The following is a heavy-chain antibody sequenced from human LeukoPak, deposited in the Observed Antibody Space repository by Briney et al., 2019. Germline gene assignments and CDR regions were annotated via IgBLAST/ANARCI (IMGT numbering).Heavy chain of an antibody. J-gene: IGHJ6*03. Sequence: GSLRLSCAASGFTVSSNYMSWVRQAPGKGLEWVSVIYSGGSTYYADSVKGRFTISRDNSKNTLYLQMNSLRAEDTAVYYCARALVVPAALSIFNYYMDVWGKGTTVTVSS. CDR1: GFTVSSNY. CDR2: IYSGGST. D-gene: IGHD2-2*01. CDR3: ARALVVPAALSIFNYYMDV. V-gene: IGHV3-53*01.